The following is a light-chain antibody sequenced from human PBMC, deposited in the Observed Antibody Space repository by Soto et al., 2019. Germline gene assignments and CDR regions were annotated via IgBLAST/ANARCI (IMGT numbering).Light chain of an antibody. J-gene: IGKJ5*01. Sequence: EIVMTQSPVTLSVSPGERATLSCRASQSIRDIYLAWYQQKPGQAPRLLIYDAYNRATGIPPRFSGSGSGTDFTLTISSLEPEDSAVYYCQQRHMWPITFGQGTRLEIK. CDR2: DAY. CDR1: QSIRDIY. CDR3: QQRHMWPIT. V-gene: IGKV3-11*01.